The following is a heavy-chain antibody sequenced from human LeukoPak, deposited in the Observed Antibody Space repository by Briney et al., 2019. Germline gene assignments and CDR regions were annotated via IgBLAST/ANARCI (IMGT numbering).Heavy chain of an antibody. CDR2: INHSGST. CDR3: ARGGTIFGVVANWFDP. Sequence: SETLSLTCAVYGGSFSGYYWSWIRQPPGKGLEGIGEINHSGSTNYNPSLKSRVTISVDTSKNQFSLKLSSVTAADTAVYYCARGGTIFGVVANWFDPWGQGTLVTVSS. V-gene: IGHV4-34*01. D-gene: IGHD3-3*01. J-gene: IGHJ5*02. CDR1: GGSFSGYY.